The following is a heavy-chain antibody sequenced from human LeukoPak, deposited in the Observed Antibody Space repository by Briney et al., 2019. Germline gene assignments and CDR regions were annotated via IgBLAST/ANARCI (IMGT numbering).Heavy chain of an antibody. V-gene: IGHV4-59*11. CDR1: GGSISHHF. CDR3: ARVSVASADRGHFDY. Sequence: PSETLSLICTVSGGSISHHFWGWIRQPPGKGLDWIGYISYSGSANYNPSLKSRVTISLDTSKNQFSLRLTSMDSADSAVYYCARVSVASADRGHFDYWGQGTLVTASS. D-gene: IGHD6-13*01. J-gene: IGHJ4*02. CDR2: ISYSGSA.